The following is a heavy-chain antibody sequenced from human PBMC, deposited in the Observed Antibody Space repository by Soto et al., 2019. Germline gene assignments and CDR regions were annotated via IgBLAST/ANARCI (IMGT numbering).Heavy chain of an antibody. D-gene: IGHD3-22*01. Sequence: SETLSLTCAVYGGSFSGYYRSWIRQPPGKGLEWIGEINHSGSTNYNPSLKSRVTIPVDTSKNQFSLKLSSVTAADTAVYYCARQSTDSSGYYSAAFDIWGQGTMVTVSS. CDR2: INHSGST. V-gene: IGHV4-34*01. CDR1: GGSFSGYY. CDR3: ARQSTDSSGYYSAAFDI. J-gene: IGHJ3*02.